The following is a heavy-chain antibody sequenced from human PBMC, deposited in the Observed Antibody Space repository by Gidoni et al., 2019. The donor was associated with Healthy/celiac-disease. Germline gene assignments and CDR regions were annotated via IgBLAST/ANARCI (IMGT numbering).Heavy chain of an antibody. Sequence: QVQLVQSGAEVKKPGSSVKVSCKASGGTFSSYAISWVRQAPGQGLEWMGGIIPSFGTANYAQKFQGRVTITADESTSTAYMELSSLRSEDTAVYYCASAYCSGGSCYRWGWFDPWGQGTLVTVSS. CDR2: IIPSFGTA. J-gene: IGHJ5*02. CDR1: GGTFSSYA. CDR3: ASAYCSGGSCYRWGWFDP. D-gene: IGHD2-15*01. V-gene: IGHV1-69*01.